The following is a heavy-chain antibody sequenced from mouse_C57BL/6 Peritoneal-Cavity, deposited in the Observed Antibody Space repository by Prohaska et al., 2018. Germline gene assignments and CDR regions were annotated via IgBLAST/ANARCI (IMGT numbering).Heavy chain of an antibody. Sequence: EVQLLETGVGLVQPGWPRGLLFELSCFLFSSFCMCWLRKIHGKTLEWIGDIKSDGSAINYEPYIKGRFTIIIDKDKSTVYMQMSNVRSEDTATYFCMRYSNYWYIDVWGTGTTVTVSS. CDR1: CFLFSSFC. V-gene: IGHV11-2*01. CDR2: IKSDGSAI. J-gene: IGHJ1*03. D-gene: IGHD2-5*01. CDR3: MRYSNYWYIDV.